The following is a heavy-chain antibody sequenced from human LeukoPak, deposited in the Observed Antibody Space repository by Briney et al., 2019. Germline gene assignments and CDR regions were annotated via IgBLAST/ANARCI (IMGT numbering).Heavy chain of an antibody. CDR1: GYTFTGYY. J-gene: IGHJ3*02. CDR2: INPNSGGT. CDR3: ARDRRGNWGSRHAFDI. D-gene: IGHD7-27*01. Sequence: ASLKVSCKASGYTFTGYYMHWVRQAPGQGLEWMGWINPNSGGTNYAQKFQGRVTMTRDTSISTAYMELSRLRSDDTAVYYCARDRRGNWGSRHAFDIWGQGTMVTVSS. V-gene: IGHV1-2*02.